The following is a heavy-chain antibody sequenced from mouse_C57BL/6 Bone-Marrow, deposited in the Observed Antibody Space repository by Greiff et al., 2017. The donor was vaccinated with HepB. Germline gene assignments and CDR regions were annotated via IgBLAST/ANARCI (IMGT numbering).Heavy chain of an antibody. CDR2: IYPGDGDT. V-gene: IGHV1-82*01. J-gene: IGHJ2*01. CDR1: GYAFSSSW. D-gene: IGHD4-1*01. Sequence: QVQLKQSGPELVKPGASVKISCKASGYAFSSSWMNWVKQRPGKGLEWIGRIYPGDGDTNYNGKFKGKATLTADKSSSTAYMQLSSLTSEDSAVYFCARRTGRNYYFDYWGQGTTLTVSS. CDR3: ARRTGRNYYFDY.